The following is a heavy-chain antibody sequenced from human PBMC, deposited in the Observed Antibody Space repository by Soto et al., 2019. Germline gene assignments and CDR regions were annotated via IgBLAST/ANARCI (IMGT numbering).Heavy chain of an antibody. Sequence: GGSLRLSCAASGFTFSSYSMNWVRQAPGKGLEWVSSISSSSSYIYYADSVKGRFTISRDNAKNSLYLQMNSLRAEDTAVYYCARDRAPYCSSTSCYRGGNWFDPWGQGTLVTVSS. V-gene: IGHV3-21*01. CDR2: ISSSSSYI. CDR3: ARDRAPYCSSTSCYRGGNWFDP. J-gene: IGHJ5*02. D-gene: IGHD2-2*01. CDR1: GFTFSSYS.